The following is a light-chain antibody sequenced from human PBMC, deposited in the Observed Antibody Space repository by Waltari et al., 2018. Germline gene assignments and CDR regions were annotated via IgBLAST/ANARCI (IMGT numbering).Light chain of an antibody. CDR2: GAS. CDR1: QTVTRNF. Sequence: EIVLTQSPGTLSLSPGERATLSCRASQTVTRNFLAWYQQTHGQAPRLLIYGASIRATGIPDRFSGSGSGTDFTLTISRLEPEDFAVYYCHQYDSSPRTFGQGTKVEIQ. J-gene: IGKJ1*01. V-gene: IGKV3-20*01. CDR3: HQYDSSPRT.